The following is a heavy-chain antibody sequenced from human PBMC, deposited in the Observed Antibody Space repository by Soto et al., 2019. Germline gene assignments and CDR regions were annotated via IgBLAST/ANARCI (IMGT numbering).Heavy chain of an antibody. D-gene: IGHD1-1*01. CDR3: ARTMNDHYFDY. V-gene: IGHV4-30-4*01. CDR1: GGSISSGDYY. J-gene: IGHJ4*02. CDR2: IYYSGST. Sequence: PSETLSLTCTVSGGSISSGDYYWSWIRQPPGKGLEWIGYIYYSGSTYYNPSLKSRVTISVDTSKNQFSLKLSSVTAADTAVYYCARTMNDHYFDYWGQGTRVTVSS.